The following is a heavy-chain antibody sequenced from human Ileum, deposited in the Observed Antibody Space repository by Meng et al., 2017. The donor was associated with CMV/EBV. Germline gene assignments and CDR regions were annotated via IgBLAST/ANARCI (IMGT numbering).Heavy chain of an antibody. V-gene: IGHV3-7*01. CDR1: GFTFSHYW. J-gene: IGHJ4*02. CDR3: ARDGDFWFGYLDY. D-gene: IGHD3-3*01. Sequence: GGSLRLSCAASGFTFSHYWMTWVRQAPGKGLEWVANIKQDGSEKYYVDSVKGRFTISRDNAKNSLYLQMNSLGAEDTAVYYCARDGDFWFGYLDYWGQGSLVTVSS. CDR2: IKQDGSEK.